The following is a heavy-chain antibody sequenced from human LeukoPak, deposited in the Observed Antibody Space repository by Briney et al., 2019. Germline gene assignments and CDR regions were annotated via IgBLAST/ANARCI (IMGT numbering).Heavy chain of an antibody. CDR2: ISSSSSYI. D-gene: IGHD2-2*01. CDR1: GFTFSSNS. Sequence: PGGSLRLSCAASGFTFSSNSMNWVRQAPGKGLEWVSSISSSSSYIYYADSVKGRFTISRDNAKNSLYLQMNSLRAEDTAVYYCARGYCSSTSCSMGDYWGQGTLVTVSS. V-gene: IGHV3-21*01. J-gene: IGHJ4*02. CDR3: ARGYCSSTSCSMGDY.